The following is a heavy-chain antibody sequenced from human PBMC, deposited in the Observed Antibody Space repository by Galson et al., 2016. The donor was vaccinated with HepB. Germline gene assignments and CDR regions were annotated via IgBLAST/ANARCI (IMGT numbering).Heavy chain of an antibody. CDR2: INTGNGLT. CDR1: GYTFTMYA. Sequence: SVKVSCKASGYTFTMYAIHWVRKAPGQGLEWMGWINTGNGLTKYSKNFQGRVTITRDTSASTAYMDLSSLRSEDTAVYYCASVRFYGYDPEAFDIWGQGTMVTVDS. CDR3: ASVRFYGYDPEAFDI. D-gene: IGHD5-12*01. J-gene: IGHJ3*02. V-gene: IGHV1-3*04.